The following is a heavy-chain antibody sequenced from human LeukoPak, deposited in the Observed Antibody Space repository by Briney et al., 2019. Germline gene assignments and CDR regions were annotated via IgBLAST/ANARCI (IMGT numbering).Heavy chain of an antibody. Sequence: PSETLSLTCTVSGGSTTDYFWSWIRQPAGKGLEWIGRIYSSGSTNYNAPLKSRVTMSVDTSKNQFSLKLSSVTAADTAVYYCAREVSARDGSLGRPFDYWGQGTLVTVSS. D-gene: IGHD5-24*01. J-gene: IGHJ4*02. CDR2: IYSSGST. CDR1: GGSTTDYF. CDR3: AREVSARDGSLGRPFDY. V-gene: IGHV4-4*07.